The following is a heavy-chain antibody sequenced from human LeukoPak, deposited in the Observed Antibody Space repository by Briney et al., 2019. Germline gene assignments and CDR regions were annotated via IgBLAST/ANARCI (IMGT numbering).Heavy chain of an antibody. V-gene: IGHV3-7*01. D-gene: IGHD3-10*01. Sequence: PGGSLRLSCAASGFSSSSYWMTWVRQAPGKGLEWVATVNQDASEKYYMASVKGRFTISRDNAKNSLYLQVNSLRAEDTAVYYCARDPERGSYFDYWGRGTLVTVSS. CDR3: ARDPERGSYFDY. J-gene: IGHJ4*02. CDR2: VNQDASEK. CDR1: GFSSSSYW.